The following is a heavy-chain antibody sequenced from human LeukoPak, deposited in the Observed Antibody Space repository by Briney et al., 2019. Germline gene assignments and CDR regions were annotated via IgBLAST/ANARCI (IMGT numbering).Heavy chain of an antibody. V-gene: IGHV3-9*03. J-gene: IGHJ4*02. CDR2: ISWNSGSI. D-gene: IGHD6-6*01. CDR3: VKDKVAQYSISSPFDY. Sequence: PGGSLRLSCAASGFTFDDYAMHWVRQAPGKGLEWVSGISWNSGSIGYADSVKGRFTISRDNANNSLYLQMNSLRAEDMALYYCVKDKVAQYSISSPFDYWGQGTLVTVSS. CDR1: GFTFDDYA.